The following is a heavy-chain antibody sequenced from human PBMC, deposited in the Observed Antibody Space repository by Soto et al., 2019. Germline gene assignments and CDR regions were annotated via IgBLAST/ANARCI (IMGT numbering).Heavy chain of an antibody. V-gene: IGHV4-4*02. D-gene: IGHD2-2*01. Sequence: PSETLSLTCAVSGGSISSSNWWSWVRQPPGKGLEWIGEIYHSGSTNYNPSLKSRVTISVDKSKNQFSLKPSSVTAADTAVYYCVALGYCSSTSCSNWFDPWGQGTLVTVSS. CDR2: IYHSGST. CDR3: VALGYCSSTSCSNWFDP. CDR1: GGSISSSNW. J-gene: IGHJ5*02.